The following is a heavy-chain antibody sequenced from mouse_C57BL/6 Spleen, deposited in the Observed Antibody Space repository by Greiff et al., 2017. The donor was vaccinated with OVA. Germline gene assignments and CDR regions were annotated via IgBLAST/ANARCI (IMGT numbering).Heavy chain of an antibody. CDR1: GYTFTSYW. Sequence: QVQLQQPGTELVKPGASVKLSCKASGYTFTSYWMHWVKQRPGQGLEWIGNISPSNGGPTYNETFTSKATLTVYKSSSTAYMQLSRLTSEESAVYYCARPYYGSSWVFAYWGQGTLVTVSA. J-gene: IGHJ3*01. V-gene: IGHV1-53*01. CDR3: ARPYYGSSWVFAY. D-gene: IGHD1-1*01. CDR2: ISPSNGGP.